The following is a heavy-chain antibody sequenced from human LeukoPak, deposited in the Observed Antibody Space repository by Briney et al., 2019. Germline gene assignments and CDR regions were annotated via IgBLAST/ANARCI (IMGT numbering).Heavy chain of an antibody. Sequence: ASVKVSCKASGYTFTSYGTSWVRQAPGQGLEWMGWISAYNGNTNYAQKLQGRVTMTTDTSTSTAYMELRSLRSDDTAVYYCARARLYCSGGSCFPFDYWGQGTLVTVSS. J-gene: IGHJ4*02. CDR1: GYTFTSYG. CDR3: ARARLYCSGGSCFPFDY. CDR2: ISAYNGNT. V-gene: IGHV1-18*04. D-gene: IGHD2-15*01.